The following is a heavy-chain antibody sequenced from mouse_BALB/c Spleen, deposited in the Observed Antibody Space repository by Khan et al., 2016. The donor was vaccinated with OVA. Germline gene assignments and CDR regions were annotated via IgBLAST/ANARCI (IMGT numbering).Heavy chain of an antibody. CDR3: ARGNYYGYYFDY. D-gene: IGHD1-1*01. Sequence: VQLKESGPGLVKPSQSLSLTCTVTGYSITSGYAWNWIRQFPGNKLEWMGYISYSGGTSYNPSLKSRISITRDTSKNQFFLQLNSMTTEDTATDYCARGNYYGYYFDYWGQGTTLTVSS. J-gene: IGHJ2*01. V-gene: IGHV3-2*02. CDR1: GYSITSGYA. CDR2: ISYSGGT.